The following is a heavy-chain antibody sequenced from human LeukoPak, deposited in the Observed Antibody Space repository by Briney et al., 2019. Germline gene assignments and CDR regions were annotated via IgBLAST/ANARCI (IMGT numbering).Heavy chain of an antibody. V-gene: IGHV3-23*01. CDR3: AGHLWRSAHFDY. CDR2: ISGSGGST. J-gene: IGHJ4*02. Sequence: PGGSLRLSCAASGFTFSSYAMSWVRQAPGKGLEWVSAISGSGGSTYYADSVKGRFTISRDKSKNTLYLQMNSLRAEDTAVYYCAGHLWRSAHFDYWGQGTLVTVSS. CDR1: GFTFSSYA. D-gene: IGHD2/OR15-2a*01.